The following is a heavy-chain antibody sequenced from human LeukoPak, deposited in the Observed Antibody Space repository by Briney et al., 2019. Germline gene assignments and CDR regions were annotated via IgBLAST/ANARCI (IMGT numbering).Heavy chain of an antibody. Sequence: SETLSLTCTVSGGSISAYYWSWIRQPPGKGPEWIGYIYYSGTTNYNPSLKSRVTISVDTSKNQFYLKLSSVTAADTAVYYCAREEMASGYYFDYWGQGTLVTVSS. CDR2: IYYSGTT. CDR3: AREEMASGYYFDY. V-gene: IGHV4-59*01. J-gene: IGHJ4*02. D-gene: IGHD5-24*01. CDR1: GGSISAYY.